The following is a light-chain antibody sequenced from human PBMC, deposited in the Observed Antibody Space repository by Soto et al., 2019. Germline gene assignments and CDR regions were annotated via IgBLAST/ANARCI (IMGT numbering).Light chain of an antibody. CDR2: DAS. Sequence: DIQMTQSPSTLSASVGDRLTITCRASQNIRNWLAWYQQKPGKAPNPLIYDASSLKSGVPSRLSGSGSGTEFTLPIKSLKPDDVATYYCQQYSNYSTFGQGTRLEIK. CDR1: QNIRNW. J-gene: IGKJ5*01. CDR3: QQYSNYST. V-gene: IGKV1-5*01.